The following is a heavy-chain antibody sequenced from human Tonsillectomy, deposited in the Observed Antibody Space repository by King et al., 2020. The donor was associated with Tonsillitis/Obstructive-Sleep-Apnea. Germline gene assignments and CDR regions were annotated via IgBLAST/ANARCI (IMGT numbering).Heavy chain of an antibody. J-gene: IGHJ6*02. Sequence: VQLVESGGGVGQPGRSLRLSCAASGFTFSTYGMHWVRQAPGKGLEWVAVIWYDGSNKYYADSVKGRFTISRDNYKNTLYLQMNSLRDEDTAVYYCVSALLHRMEYSGHDPIYNYYGMDVWGQGTTVTVSS. D-gene: IGHD5-12*01. V-gene: IGHV3-33*01. CDR3: VSALLHRMEYSGHDPIYNYYGMDV. CDR2: IWYDGSNK. CDR1: GFTFSTYG.